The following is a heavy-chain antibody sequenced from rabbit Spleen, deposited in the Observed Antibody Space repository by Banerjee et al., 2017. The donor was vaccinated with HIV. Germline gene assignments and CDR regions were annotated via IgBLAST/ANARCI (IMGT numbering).Heavy chain of an antibody. V-gene: IGHV1S7*01. Sequence: QLTETGGGLVQPGGSLTLSCKASGFDFTNYYISWVRQAPGKGLEWIGIIYAAKGSTDYASWVNGRFTISSDNAQSTVDLKMTSLTAADTATYFCLRDRANIGGDYGPYYFDLWGPGTLVTVS. CDR3: LRDRANIGGDYGPYYFDL. D-gene: IGHD2-1*01. CDR2: IYAAKGST. J-gene: IGHJ4*01. CDR1: GFDFTNYY.